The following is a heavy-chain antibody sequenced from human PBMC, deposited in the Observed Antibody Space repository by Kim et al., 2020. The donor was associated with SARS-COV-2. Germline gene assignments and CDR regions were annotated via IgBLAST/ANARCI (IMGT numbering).Heavy chain of an antibody. CDR2: ISYDGSNK. D-gene: IGHD3-22*01. V-gene: IGHV3-30*04. CDR3: ASSRLEYYYDSSGCLDY. J-gene: IGHJ4*02. Sequence: GGSLRLSCAASGFNFSSYAMHWVRQAPGKGLEWVAVISYDGSNKYYADSVKGRFTISRDNSKNTLYLQMNSLRAEDTAVYYCASSRLEYYYDSSGCLDYWGQGTLVTVSS. CDR1: GFNFSSYA.